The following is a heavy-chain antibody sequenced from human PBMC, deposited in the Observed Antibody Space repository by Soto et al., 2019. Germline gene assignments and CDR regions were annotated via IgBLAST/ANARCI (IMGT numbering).Heavy chain of an antibody. CDR1: GFIFSNYG. CDR2: IWYDGKDK. CDR3: AKDGGVERSEDYYDSSGYYFNY. V-gene: IGHV3-30*02. Sequence: GGSLRLSCAASGFIFSNYGMHWVRQAPAKGLEWVAFIWYDGKDKYYADSVKGRFTISRDNSKNTLYLQMNSLRAEDTAVYYCAKDGGVERSEDYYDSSGYYFNYWGQGTLVTVSS. D-gene: IGHD3-22*01. J-gene: IGHJ4*02.